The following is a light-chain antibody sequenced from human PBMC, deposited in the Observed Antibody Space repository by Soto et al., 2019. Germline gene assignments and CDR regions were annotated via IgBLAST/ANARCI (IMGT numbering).Light chain of an antibody. CDR2: DAS. J-gene: IGKJ4*01. CDR1: QDISSA. V-gene: IGKV1-13*02. CDR3: QQFNAFPLT. Sequence: IQLTQSPSSLSASVGDRVTITCRAGQDISSALAWYQQKPGKAPKLLLYDASSLDAGVPSRFSGSGSGTDFTLSITSLRPEDFATYYCQQFNAFPLTFGGVTKVQIK.